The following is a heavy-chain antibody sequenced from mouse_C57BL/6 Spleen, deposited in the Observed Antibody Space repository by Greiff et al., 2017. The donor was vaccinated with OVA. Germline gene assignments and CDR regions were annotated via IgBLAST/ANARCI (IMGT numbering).Heavy chain of an antibody. Sequence: VKLMESGPGLVAPSQSLSITCTVSGFSLTSYAISWVRQPPGKGLEWLGVIWTGGGTNYNSALKSRLSISKDNSKSQVFLKMNSLQTDDTARYYCARITTVVAYYFDYWGQGTTLTVSS. CDR3: ARITTVVAYYFDY. V-gene: IGHV2-9-1*01. J-gene: IGHJ2*01. D-gene: IGHD1-1*01. CDR2: IWTGGGT. CDR1: GFSLTSYA.